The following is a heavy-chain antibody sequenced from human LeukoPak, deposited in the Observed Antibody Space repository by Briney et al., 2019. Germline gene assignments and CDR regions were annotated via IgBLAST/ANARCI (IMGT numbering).Heavy chain of an antibody. CDR3: ARDVGGMDV. CDR1: GGTFSSYA. V-gene: IGHV1-46*01. CDR2: INPSGGST. Sequence: ASVKVSCKASGGTFSSYAISWVRQAPGQGLEWMGIINPSGGSTSYAQKFQGRVTMTRDTSTSTVYMELSSLRSEDTAVYYCARDVGGMDVWGQGTTVTVSS. J-gene: IGHJ6*02.